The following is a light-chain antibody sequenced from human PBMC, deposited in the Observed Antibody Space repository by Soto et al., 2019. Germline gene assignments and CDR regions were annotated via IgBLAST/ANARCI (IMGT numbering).Light chain of an antibody. CDR1: QRISSN. V-gene: IGKV3-15*01. CDR2: GAS. CDR3: QQYNNWPPWT. J-gene: IGKJ1*01. Sequence: EIVMTQSPATLSVSPGQRATLSCRASQRISSNLAWYQQKPGQAPSLLIYGASTRATGIPARFSGSGSGTEFTLTINSLQSEDFAVYYCQQYNNWPPWTFGQGTKVEFK.